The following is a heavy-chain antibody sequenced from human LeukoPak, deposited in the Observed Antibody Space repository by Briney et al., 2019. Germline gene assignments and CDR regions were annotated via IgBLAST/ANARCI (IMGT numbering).Heavy chain of an antibody. Sequence: GASVKVSCKASGYTFTSYDINWVRQATGQGLEWMGWMNPNSGNTGYAQKFQGRVTMTRNTSISTAYMELSSLRSEDTAVYYCARDLKAVYYGSGSYYIGDNWFDPWGQGTLVTVSS. V-gene: IGHV1-8*01. D-gene: IGHD3-10*01. CDR3: ARDLKAVYYGSGSYYIGDNWFDP. CDR2: MNPNSGNT. J-gene: IGHJ5*02. CDR1: GYTFTSYD.